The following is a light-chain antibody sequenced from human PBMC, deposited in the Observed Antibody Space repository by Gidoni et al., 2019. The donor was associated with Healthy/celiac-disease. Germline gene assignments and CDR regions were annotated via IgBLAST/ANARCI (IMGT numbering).Light chain of an antibody. J-gene: IGLJ1*01. Sequence: SYELTQPPSVSVSPGQTASIPCSGDKWGDKYACWYQQKPGQSPVLVIYQDSKRPSGIPERFSGSNSGNTATLTISGTQAMDEADYYCQAWDSSTASYVFGTGTKVTVL. CDR2: QDS. CDR1: KWGDKY. CDR3: QAWDSSTASYV. V-gene: IGLV3-1*01.